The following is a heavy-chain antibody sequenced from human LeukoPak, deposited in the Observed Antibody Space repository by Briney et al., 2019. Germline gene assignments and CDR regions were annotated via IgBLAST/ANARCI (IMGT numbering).Heavy chain of an antibody. Sequence: ASVKVSCKASGYTFITYGINWVRQAPGQGLEWMGWINPNSGGTNYAQKFQGRVTMTRDTSISTAYMELSRLTSDDTAVYYCARDPPIGGADVFDIWGQGTMVTVSS. J-gene: IGHJ3*02. CDR1: GYTFITYG. V-gene: IGHV1-2*02. CDR3: ARDPPIGGADVFDI. D-gene: IGHD3-10*01. CDR2: INPNSGGT.